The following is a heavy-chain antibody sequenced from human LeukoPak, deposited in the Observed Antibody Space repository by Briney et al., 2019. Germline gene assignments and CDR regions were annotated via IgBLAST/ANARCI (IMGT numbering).Heavy chain of an antibody. J-gene: IGHJ4*02. CDR2: IYYSGST. Sequence: SETLSLTCTVSGGSISSYYWSWIRQPPGKGLEWIGYIYYSGSTNYNPSLKSRVTISVDTSKNQFSLKLSSVTAADTAVYYCARHVQYTAMVNGFDYWGQGTLVTVSS. D-gene: IGHD5-18*01. CDR3: ARHVQYTAMVNGFDY. CDR1: GGSISSYY. V-gene: IGHV4-59*08.